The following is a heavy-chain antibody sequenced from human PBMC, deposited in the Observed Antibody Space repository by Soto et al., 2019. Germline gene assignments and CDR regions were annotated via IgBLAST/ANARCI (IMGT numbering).Heavy chain of an antibody. D-gene: IGHD6-13*01. V-gene: IGHV4-34*01. CDR2: INHSGST. CDR1: GGSFSGYY. Sequence: PSETLSLTCAVYGGSFSGYYWSWIRQPPGKGLEWIGEINHSGSTNYNPSLKSRVTISIDTSKNQFSLKLSSVTAADTAVYYCAKLWDSSSWWDYWGQGTLVTVSS. CDR3: AKLWDSSSWWDY. J-gene: IGHJ4*02.